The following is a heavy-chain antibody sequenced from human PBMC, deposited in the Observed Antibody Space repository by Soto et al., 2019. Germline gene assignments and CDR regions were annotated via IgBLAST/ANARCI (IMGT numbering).Heavy chain of an antibody. CDR1: GASVTNDLYF. CDR3: ARGPYSGSYSPGFDP. CDR2: IFHAGST. D-gene: IGHD1-26*01. Sequence: SETLSLTCNVSGASVTNDLYFWNWLRQSPGTGLEWLGSIFHAGSTNYNPSLKSRVTISVDTSKNQFSLKLSSVTAADTAVYYCARGPYSGSYSPGFDPWGQGTLVTVSS. J-gene: IGHJ5*02. V-gene: IGHV4-61*01.